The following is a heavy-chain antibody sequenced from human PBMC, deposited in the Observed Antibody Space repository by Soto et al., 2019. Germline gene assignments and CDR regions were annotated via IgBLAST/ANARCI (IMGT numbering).Heavy chain of an antibody. CDR1: GGSFSGYY. Sequence: PSETLSLTCAVYGGSFSGYYWSWIRQPPGKGLEWIGEINHSGSTNYNPSLKSRVTISVDTSKNQFSLKLSSVTAADTAAYYCARKRHKQWLTPDNWFDPWGQGTLVTVSS. CDR3: ARKRHKQWLTPDNWFDP. CDR2: INHSGST. J-gene: IGHJ5*02. D-gene: IGHD6-19*01. V-gene: IGHV4-34*01.